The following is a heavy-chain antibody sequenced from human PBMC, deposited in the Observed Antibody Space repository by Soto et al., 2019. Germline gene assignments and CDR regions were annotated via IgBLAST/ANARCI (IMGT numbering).Heavy chain of an antibody. CDR3: ASSFYSGSGSSTYFFDY. V-gene: IGHV4-59*01. D-gene: IGHD3-10*01. Sequence: SETLSLTCTVSGGSISSYYWSWIRQPPGKGLEWIGYIYFSGSNNYNPSLKIRVTISLDTSKTQFSLKLNSLTAADTAVYYCASSFYSGSGSSTYFFDYWGPGTLVTVSS. CDR2: IYFSGSN. J-gene: IGHJ4*02. CDR1: GGSISSYY.